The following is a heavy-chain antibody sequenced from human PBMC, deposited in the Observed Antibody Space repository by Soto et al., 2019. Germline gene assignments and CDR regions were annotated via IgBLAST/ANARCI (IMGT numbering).Heavy chain of an antibody. CDR1: SGSISSSNW. D-gene: IGHD1-1*01. CDR3: ARDLGKADFDY. Sequence: ASETLSLTCAVSSGSISSSNWWSWVRQPPGKGLEWIGEIYHSGSTNYNPSLKSRVTISVDKSKNQSSLKLSSVTAADTAVYYCARDLGKADFDYWGQGTLVTVSS. J-gene: IGHJ4*02. CDR2: IYHSGST. V-gene: IGHV4-4*02.